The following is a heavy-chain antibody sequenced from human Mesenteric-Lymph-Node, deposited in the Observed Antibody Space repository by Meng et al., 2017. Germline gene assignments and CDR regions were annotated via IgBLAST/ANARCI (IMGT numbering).Heavy chain of an antibody. D-gene: IGHD3-22*01. CDR1: GYTFTSYA. CDR3: ARDNYDTASRFDY. J-gene: IGHJ4*02. CDR2: INTNNGNP. V-gene: IGHV7-4-1*02. Sequence: QVELLQFGSGLKEPGASVKVPCKASGYTFTSYAINWLRQAPGQGPEWMGWINTNNGNPTYAQGFTGRFVFSLDTSVSTAYVQISSLKVEDTAMYYCARDNYDTASRFDYWGQGTLVTVSS.